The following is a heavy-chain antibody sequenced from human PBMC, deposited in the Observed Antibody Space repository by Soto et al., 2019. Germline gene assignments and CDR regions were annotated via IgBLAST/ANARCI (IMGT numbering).Heavy chain of an antibody. CDR1: GFTFSTYS. CDR2: ISSRSDI. D-gene: IGHD6-13*01. Sequence: GGSLRLSCVGSGFTFSTYSINWVRQAPGKGLEWVSSISSRSDIYYADSVKGRFTISRDNAKNSVSLQMNSLRAEDTAVYYCAKAAASAGSPGYYAMDVWGQGTKVTV. V-gene: IGHV3-21*04. J-gene: IGHJ6*02. CDR3: AKAAASAGSPGYYAMDV.